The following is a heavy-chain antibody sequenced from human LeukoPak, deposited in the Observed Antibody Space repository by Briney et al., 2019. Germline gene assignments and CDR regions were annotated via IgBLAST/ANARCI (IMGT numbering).Heavy chain of an antibody. Sequence: SETLSLTCTVSGGSMSPYHWGWIRQPPGKGLEWIGYIYYSGSTNYNPSLKSRVTISVDTSKNQFSLKLSSVTAADTAVYYCARSTGTTYPFDYWGQGTLVTVSS. D-gene: IGHD1-7*01. V-gene: IGHV4-59*01. CDR3: ARSTGTTYPFDY. CDR1: GGSMSPYH. J-gene: IGHJ4*02. CDR2: IYYSGST.